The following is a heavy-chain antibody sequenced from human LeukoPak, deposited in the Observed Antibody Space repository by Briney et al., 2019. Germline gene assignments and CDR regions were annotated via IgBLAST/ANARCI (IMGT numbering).Heavy chain of an antibody. CDR1: GSTFSSYA. Sequence: PGGSLRLSCAASGSTFSSYAMSWVRQAPGKGLEWVSAISGSGGSTYYADSVKGRFTISRDNSKNTLYLQMNSLRAEDTAVYYCAKWAKYSSLYGMDVWGQGTTVTVSS. J-gene: IGHJ6*02. CDR3: AKWAKYSSLYGMDV. V-gene: IGHV3-23*01. CDR2: ISGSGGST. D-gene: IGHD6-6*01.